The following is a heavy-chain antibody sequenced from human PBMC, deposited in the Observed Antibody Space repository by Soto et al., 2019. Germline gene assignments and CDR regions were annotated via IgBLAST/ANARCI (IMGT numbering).Heavy chain of an antibody. V-gene: IGHV1-2*02. CDR3: ATDSDYSSSCAD. CDR2: INPKSGVT. J-gene: IGHJ4*02. D-gene: IGHD4-4*01. Sequence: ASVKVSCKASGYSFTDYFMHWVRQAPGQGLEWMGWINPKSGVTNYAQRFQGRVTMTRDTSITTAYMHLSSLKSDDKAVYYCATDSDYSSSCADWGQGTPVTGAS. CDR1: GYSFTDYF.